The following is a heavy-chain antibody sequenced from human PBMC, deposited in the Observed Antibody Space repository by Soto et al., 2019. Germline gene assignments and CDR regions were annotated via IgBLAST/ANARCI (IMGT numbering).Heavy chain of an antibody. CDR2: IYYSGST. CDR1: GFTFSSSA. Sequence: GSLRLSCAASGFTFSSSAMSWIRQPPGKGLEWIGYIYYSGSTNYNPSLKSRVTISVDTSKNQFSLKLSSVTAADTAVYYCARLLGTGTTSWFDPWGQGTLVTVSS. D-gene: IGHD1-7*01. V-gene: IGHV4-59*08. CDR3: ARLLGTGTTSWFDP. J-gene: IGHJ5*02.